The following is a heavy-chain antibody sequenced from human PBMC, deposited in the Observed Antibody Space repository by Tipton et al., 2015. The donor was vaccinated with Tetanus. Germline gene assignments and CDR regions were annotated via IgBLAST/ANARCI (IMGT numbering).Heavy chain of an antibody. J-gene: IGHJ6*02. D-gene: IGHD3-16*01. Sequence: TLSLTCTVSGGSISSSSYYRGWIRQPPGKGLEWIGSIYYSGSTYYNPSLKSRVTISVDTSKNQFSLKLSSVTAADTAVYYCARHESWGMNYYGMDVWGQGTTVTVSS. CDR2: IYYSGST. CDR1: GGSISSSSYY. V-gene: IGHV4-39*01. CDR3: ARHESWGMNYYGMDV.